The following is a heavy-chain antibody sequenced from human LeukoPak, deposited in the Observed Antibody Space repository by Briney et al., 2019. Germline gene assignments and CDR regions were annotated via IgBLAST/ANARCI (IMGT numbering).Heavy chain of an antibody. V-gene: IGHV4-31*03. Sequence: SQTLSLTCTVSGGSISSGGYYWSWIPQHPGQGLKWIGYIYYSGSTYYNPSLKSRVTISVDTSKNQFSLKLSSVTAADTAVYYCAREGGPYRPLDYSGQGTLVTVAS. CDR2: IYYSGST. J-gene: IGHJ4*02. CDR3: AREGGPYRPLDY. D-gene: IGHD2-2*01. CDR1: GGSISSGGYY.